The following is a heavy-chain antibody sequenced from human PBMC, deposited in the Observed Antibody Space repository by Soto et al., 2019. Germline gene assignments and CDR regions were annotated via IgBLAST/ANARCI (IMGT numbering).Heavy chain of an antibody. CDR2: INAGNGYT. V-gene: IGHV1-3*01. Sequence: QVQLVQSGAEVKKPGASVTVSCKASGYTFSNYALHWVRQAPGQRLEWLGWINAGNGYTQYSQNFQGRVTLTRDTSATKAYMELSSLRSEDTALYYCARFLDCRGGRGLEDYYCGWDVWGQGTTVTVSS. CDR3: ARFLDCRGGRGLEDYYCGWDV. CDR1: GYTFSNYA. D-gene: IGHD2-15*01. J-gene: IGHJ6*02.